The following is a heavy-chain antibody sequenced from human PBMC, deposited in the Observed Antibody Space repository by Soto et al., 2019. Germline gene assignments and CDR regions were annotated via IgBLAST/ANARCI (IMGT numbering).Heavy chain of an antibody. D-gene: IGHD3-10*01. Sequence: GESLKISCKGSGYSFTSYWIGWVRQMPGKGLEWMGIIYPGDSDTRYSPSFQGQVTISADKSIRTAYLQWSSLKASDTAMYYCARVSEPVYYGLRGPDVYYYYGMDFWGQGTTVTVSS. V-gene: IGHV5-51*01. J-gene: IGHJ6*02. CDR1: GYSFTSYW. CDR2: IYPGDSDT. CDR3: ARVSEPVYYGLRGPDVYYYYGMDF.